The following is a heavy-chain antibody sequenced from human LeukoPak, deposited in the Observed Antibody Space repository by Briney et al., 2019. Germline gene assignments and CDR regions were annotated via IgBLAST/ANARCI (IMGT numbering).Heavy chain of an antibody. CDR2: IIPILGIA. D-gene: IGHD6-13*01. V-gene: IGHV1-69*04. Sequence: SVKVSCKASGGTFSSYAISWVRQAPGQGLEWMGRIIPILGIANYAQKFQGRVTITADKSTSTAYMELSSLRSEDTAVYYCARLMYKGISAAGPYAFDIWGQGTMVTVSS. J-gene: IGHJ3*02. CDR3: ARLMYKGISAAGPYAFDI. CDR1: GGTFSSYA.